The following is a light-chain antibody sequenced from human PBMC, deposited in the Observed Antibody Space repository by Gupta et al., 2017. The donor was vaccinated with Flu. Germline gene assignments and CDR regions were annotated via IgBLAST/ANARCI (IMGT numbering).Light chain of an antibody. Sequence: QSVLPQPPSVSGAPGQPVTISCTGSSSNIGAGKDVPWYQHLPGRAPKLLIYGDKHRPPGVPDRFSGSKSGTSASLTITGLRAEDEGDYFCQSYDDTLSGWVFGGGTKLIV. J-gene: IGLJ3*02. CDR3: QSYDDTLSGWV. CDR2: GDK. V-gene: IGLV1-40*01. CDR1: SSNIGAGKD.